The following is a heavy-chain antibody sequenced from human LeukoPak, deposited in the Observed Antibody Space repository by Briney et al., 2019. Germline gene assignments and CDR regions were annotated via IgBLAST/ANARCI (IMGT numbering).Heavy chain of an antibody. Sequence: HPGGSLRLSCAASGFSFSDHGMAWVRQAPGKGKEWLSVICCGPGGKITISRDNSNTTMYLQLHKMRVEDTDMYYCDKAAIPYDRSSHIYYFDSWGQGTLVAVSS. V-gene: IGHV3-NL1*01. CDR2: ICCGPG. D-gene: IGHD3-22*01. CDR3: DKAAIPYDRSSHIYYFDS. J-gene: IGHJ4*02. CDR1: GFSFSDHG.